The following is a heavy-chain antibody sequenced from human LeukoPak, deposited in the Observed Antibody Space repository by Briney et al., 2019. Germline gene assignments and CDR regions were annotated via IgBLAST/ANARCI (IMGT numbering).Heavy chain of an antibody. V-gene: IGHV3-21*01. J-gene: IGHJ4*02. CDR1: GLTFSSFC. CDR3: ARDPSGYDFLRCDY. Sequence: PGRSLRLSCPASGLTFSSFCMNWVSQAPGKGLEWVSSIRTSSSYIYYAESVKGRFTISRDNAKNSLYLQMTSLRAEDTAVYYCARDPSGYDFLRCDYWGEGALVTVSS. D-gene: IGHD5-12*01. CDR2: IRTSSSYI.